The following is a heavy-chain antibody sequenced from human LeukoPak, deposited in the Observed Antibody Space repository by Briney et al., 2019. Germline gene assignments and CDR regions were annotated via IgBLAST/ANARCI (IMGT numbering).Heavy chain of an antibody. CDR3: ARGRGSQGY. D-gene: IGHD1-26*01. CDR2: IYYSGST. J-gene: IGHJ4*02. Sequence: SETLSLTCTVSGGSISSYYRSWIRQPPGKGLEWIGYIYYSGSTNCNPSLKSRVTISVDTSKNQFSLKLSSVTAADTAVYYCARGRGSQGYWGQGTLVTVSS. CDR1: GGSISSYY. V-gene: IGHV4-59*01.